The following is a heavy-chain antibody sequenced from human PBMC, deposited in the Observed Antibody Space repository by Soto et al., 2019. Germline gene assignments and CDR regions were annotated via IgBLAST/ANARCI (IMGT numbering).Heavy chain of an antibody. V-gene: IGHV3-23*01. CDR2: ISGSGGST. D-gene: IGHD3-10*01. Sequence: GGSLRLSCEASGFIFSNYAMSWVRQGPGKGLEWVSAISGSGGSTYYADSVKGRFTISRDNSKNTLYLQMNSLRAEDTAVYYCAKEGLWFGGDAFDIWGQGTMVTVSS. CDR1: GFIFSNYA. J-gene: IGHJ3*02. CDR3: AKEGLWFGGDAFDI.